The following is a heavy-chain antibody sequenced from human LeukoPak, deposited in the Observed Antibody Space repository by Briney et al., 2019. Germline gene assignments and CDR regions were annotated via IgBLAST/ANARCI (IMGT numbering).Heavy chain of an antibody. D-gene: IGHD3-22*01. CDR2: IIPIFGTA. CDR1: GGTFSSYA. J-gene: IGHJ4*02. CDR3: ARGGGYYDSSGYYPIDY. Sequence: ASVNVSCKASGGTFSSYAISWVRQAPGQGLEWMGGIIPIFGTANYAQKFQGRVTITADKSTSTAYMELSSLRSEDTAVYYCARGGGYYDSSGYYPIDYWGQGTLVTVSS. V-gene: IGHV1-69*06.